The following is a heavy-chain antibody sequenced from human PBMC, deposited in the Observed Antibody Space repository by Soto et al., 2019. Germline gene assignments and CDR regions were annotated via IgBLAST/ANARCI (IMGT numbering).Heavy chain of an antibody. CDR3: TTYPPSGDYRSY. Sequence: EVQLVESGGGLVKPGGSLRLSCAASGFTFSNAWMSWVRQAPGKGLEWVGRIKSKTDGGTTDYAAPVKGRFTISRDDSKNTLYLQMNSLKTEDTAVYYCTTYPPSGDYRSYWGQGTLVTVSS. CDR2: IKSKTDGGTT. CDR1: GFTFSNAW. J-gene: IGHJ4*02. D-gene: IGHD4-17*01. V-gene: IGHV3-15*01.